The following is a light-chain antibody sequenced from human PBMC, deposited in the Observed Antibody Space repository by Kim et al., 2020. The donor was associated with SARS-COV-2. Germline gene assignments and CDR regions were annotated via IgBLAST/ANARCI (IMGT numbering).Light chain of an antibody. CDR3: NSRDSSGNHVV. Sequence: ALGQTGRITCQGDSLRSYYASWYQRKPGQAPVLVIYGKNNRPSGIPYRFSGSSSGNTASLTITGAQAEDEADYYCNSRDSSGNHVVFGGGTQLTVL. CDR2: GKN. J-gene: IGLJ2*01. CDR1: SLRSYY. V-gene: IGLV3-19*01.